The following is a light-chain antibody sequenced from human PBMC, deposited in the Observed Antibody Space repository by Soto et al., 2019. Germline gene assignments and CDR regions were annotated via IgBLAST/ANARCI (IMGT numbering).Light chain of an antibody. CDR2: GAS. Sequence: DIQMTQSPSSLPASVGDRISITCRASQSIGTYLSWYQQKPGKAPKLLIYGASNLQSGVPSRFSGSVSETGFTLTISSLQPEDFATYYCQQSYSAPRTFGQGTKVMIK. CDR1: QSIGTY. J-gene: IGKJ2*01. CDR3: QQSYSAPRT. V-gene: IGKV1-39*01.